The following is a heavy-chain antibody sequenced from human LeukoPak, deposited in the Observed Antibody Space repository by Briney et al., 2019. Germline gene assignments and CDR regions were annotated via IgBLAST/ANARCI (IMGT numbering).Heavy chain of an antibody. CDR1: VGSISSSSYY. Sequence: PSEILSLTCTVSVGSISSSSYYWGWIRQPPGKGLEWIGTIYYSGSTYYNPSLKSRVAISVDTSKNQFSLKLSSVTAADTAVYYCARENYYNILTSCYRYFFDFWGQGTLVTVSS. V-gene: IGHV4-39*07. CDR2: IYYSGST. CDR3: ARENYYNILTSCYRYFFDF. J-gene: IGHJ4*02. D-gene: IGHD3-9*01.